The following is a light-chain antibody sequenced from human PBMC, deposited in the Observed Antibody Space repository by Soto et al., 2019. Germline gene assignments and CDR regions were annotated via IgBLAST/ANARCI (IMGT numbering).Light chain of an antibody. Sequence: DIQLTQSPSFLSASVGDRITITCRASQGISSYLAWYQQKPGKAPKLLNYAASTLQSGVPSRFSGSGSGTEFTLTISSLQPEDFAVYYCQQLNSYPRTFGQGTKVDIK. CDR2: AAS. V-gene: IGKV1-9*01. CDR1: QGISSY. CDR3: QQLNSYPRT. J-gene: IGKJ1*01.